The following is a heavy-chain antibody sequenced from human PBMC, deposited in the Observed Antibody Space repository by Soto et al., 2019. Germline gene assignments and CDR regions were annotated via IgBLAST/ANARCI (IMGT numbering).Heavy chain of an antibody. Sequence: ASVKVSCKASGYTFTSSAMHWVRQAPGQRLEWMGWINAGNGNTKYSQKFQGRVTITRDTSASTAYMELSSLRSEDTAVYYCARDRDYYGSGSYSNWFDPWGQGTLVTVSS. D-gene: IGHD3-10*01. CDR3: ARDRDYYGSGSYSNWFDP. CDR1: GYTFTSSA. CDR2: INAGNGNT. V-gene: IGHV1-3*01. J-gene: IGHJ5*02.